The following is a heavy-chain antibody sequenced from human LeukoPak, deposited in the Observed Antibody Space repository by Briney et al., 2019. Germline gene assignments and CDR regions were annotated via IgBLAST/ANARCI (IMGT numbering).Heavy chain of an antibody. CDR2: IYPGDSDT. CDR1: GYSFTSYW. V-gene: IGHV5-51*01. CDR3: ATSLGDDGYNYLRGTNGYYYGMDV. D-gene: IGHD5-24*01. J-gene: IGHJ6*02. Sequence: GESLKISCKGSGYSFTSYWIGWVRQMPGKGLEWMGIIYPGDSDTRYSPSFQGQVTISADKSISTAYLQWSSLKASDTAMYYCATSLGDDGYNYLRGTNGYYYGMDVWGQGTTVTVSS.